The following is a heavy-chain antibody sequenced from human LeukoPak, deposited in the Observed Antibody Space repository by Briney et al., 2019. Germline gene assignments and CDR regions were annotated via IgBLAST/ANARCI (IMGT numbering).Heavy chain of an antibody. CDR1: GFTFSSYW. CDR2: IKQDGSEK. CDR3: AGGSSRADLTGDDY. V-gene: IGHV3-7*04. Sequence: GGSLRLSCAASGFTFSSYWMRWVRQAPGKGLEWVANIKQDGSEKYYVDSVKGRFTISRDNAKNSLYLQMNSLRAEDTAVYYCAGGSSRADLTGDDYWGQGTLVTVSS. J-gene: IGHJ4*02. D-gene: IGHD7-27*01.